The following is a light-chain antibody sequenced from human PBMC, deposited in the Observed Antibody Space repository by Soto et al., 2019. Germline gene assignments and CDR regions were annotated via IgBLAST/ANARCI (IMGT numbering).Light chain of an antibody. CDR2: GAS. CDR3: QQYGSSPFT. J-gene: IGKJ3*01. Sequence: EIVLTQSPATLSLSPGERATLSCRASQSISRTLAWYQQRPGQAPRLLIYGASSRATGVPARFSGSGSGTEFTLTISSLQSEDFAVYYCQQYGSSPFTFGPGTKVDIK. CDR1: QSISRT. V-gene: IGKV3-15*01.